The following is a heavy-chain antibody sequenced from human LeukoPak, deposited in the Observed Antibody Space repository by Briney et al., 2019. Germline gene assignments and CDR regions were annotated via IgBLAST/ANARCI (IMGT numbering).Heavy chain of an antibody. D-gene: IGHD5-18*01. CDR3: AREGYSYGYYGY. CDR1: GYSISSGYY. CDR2: IYHSGST. J-gene: IGHJ4*02. Sequence: SETLSLTCTVSGYSISSGYYWGWIRQPPGKGLEWIGSIYHSGSTYYNPSLKSRVTISADTSKNQFSLKLSSVTAADTAVYYCAREGYSYGYYGYWGQGTLVTVSS. V-gene: IGHV4-38-2*02.